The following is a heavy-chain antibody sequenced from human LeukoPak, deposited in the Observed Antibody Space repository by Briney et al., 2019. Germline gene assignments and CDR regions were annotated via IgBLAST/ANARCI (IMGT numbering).Heavy chain of an antibody. CDR1: GGSISSGDYY. CDR3: ARPAFGDHDAFDI. CDR2: IYYSGST. Sequence: SETLSLTCTVSGGSISSGDYYWSWIRQPPGKGLEWIGYIYYSGSTYYNPSLKSRVTISADTSKNQFSLKLSSVTAADTAVYYCARPAFGDHDAFDIWGQGTMVTVSS. V-gene: IGHV4-30-4*01. J-gene: IGHJ3*02. D-gene: IGHD3-16*01.